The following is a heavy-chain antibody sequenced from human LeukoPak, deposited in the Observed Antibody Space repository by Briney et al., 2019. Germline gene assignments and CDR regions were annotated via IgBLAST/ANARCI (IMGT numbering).Heavy chain of an antibody. CDR1: GYTFTGYY. Sequence: GASVKASCKASGYTFTGYYMHWVRQAPGQGLEWMGWINPNSGGTNYAQKFQGRVTMTRDTSISTAYMELSRLRSDDTAVYYCARVQYYYDSSGYWAHWGQGTLVTVSS. J-gene: IGHJ4*02. D-gene: IGHD3-22*01. CDR3: ARVQYYYDSSGYWAH. CDR2: INPNSGGT. V-gene: IGHV1-2*02.